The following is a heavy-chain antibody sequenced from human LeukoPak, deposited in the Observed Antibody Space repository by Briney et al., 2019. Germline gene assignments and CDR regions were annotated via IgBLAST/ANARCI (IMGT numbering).Heavy chain of an antibody. V-gene: IGHV4-34*01. Sequence: PSETLSLTCAVYGGSFSGYYWSWIRQPPGKGLEWIGKINHSGSTNYNPSLKSRVTISVDTSKNQFSLKLSSVTAADTAVYYCARGDRDYDFWSGYSVLTWFDPWGQGTLVTVSS. CDR2: INHSGST. CDR1: GGSFSGYY. D-gene: IGHD3-3*01. CDR3: ARGDRDYDFWSGYSVLTWFDP. J-gene: IGHJ5*02.